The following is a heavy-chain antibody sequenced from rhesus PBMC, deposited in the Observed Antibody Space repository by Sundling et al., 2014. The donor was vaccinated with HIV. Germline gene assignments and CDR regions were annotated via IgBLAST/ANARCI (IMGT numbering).Heavy chain of an antibody. D-gene: IGHD3-28*01. CDR2: FGTGDST. Sequence: EVQLVESGGGLAEPGGSLRLSCAASGFTLTNYAMYWVRRAPGKGLEWVAAFGTGDSTFYADSVKGRLIISRDNSKNTLSLQMNSLSSEDTAVFYCVKGKERYFYDSGYLDVWGPGVLVTVSS. J-gene: IGHJ5-1*01. CDR1: GFTLTNYA. CDR3: VKGKERYFYDSGYLDV. V-gene: IGHV3-103*01.